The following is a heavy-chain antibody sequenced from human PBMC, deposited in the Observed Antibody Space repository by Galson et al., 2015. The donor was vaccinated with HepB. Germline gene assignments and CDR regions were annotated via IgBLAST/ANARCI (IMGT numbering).Heavy chain of an antibody. CDR1: GGSFSGYY. J-gene: IGHJ4*02. CDR2: INHSRST. Sequence: SETLSLTCAVYGGSFSGYYWSWIRQPPGKGLEWIGEINHSRSTNYNPSLKSRVTISVDTSKNQFSLKLSSVTAADTAVYYCARGRGSGYAYFDYWGQGTLVTVSS. D-gene: IGHD5-12*01. V-gene: IGHV4-34*01. CDR3: ARGRGSGYAYFDY.